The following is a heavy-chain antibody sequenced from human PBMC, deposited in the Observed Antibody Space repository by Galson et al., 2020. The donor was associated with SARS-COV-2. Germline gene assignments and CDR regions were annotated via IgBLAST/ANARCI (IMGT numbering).Heavy chain of an antibody. CDR3: ARDHDGVVFSLLDY. J-gene: IGHJ4*02. CDR2: ISYDGSNK. CDR1: GFTFSSYA. Sequence: GGSLRLSCAASGFTFSSYAMHWVRQAPGKGLEWVAVISYDGSNKYYADSVKGRFTISRDNSKNTLYLQMNSLRAEDTAVYYCARDHDGVVFSLLDYWGQGTLVTVSS. D-gene: IGHD3-3*01. V-gene: IGHV3-30*04.